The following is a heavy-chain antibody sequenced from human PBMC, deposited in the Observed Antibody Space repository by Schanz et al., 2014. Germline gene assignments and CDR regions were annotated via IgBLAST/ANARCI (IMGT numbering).Heavy chain of an antibody. CDR2: IIPIHGIV. D-gene: IGHD3-3*01. CDR3: ARFLARYQYYGVDV. V-gene: IGHV1-69*02. J-gene: IGHJ6*02. CDR1: GGTFSTYP. Sequence: QVQLVQSGAEVKKPGSSMKVSCKASGGTFSTYPINWLRQAPGQGLEWMGRIIPIHGIVNYAQRFQDRVRITAGKSTSTAYMELSSLRSDDTAVYYCARFLARYQYYGVDVWGQGTTVIVSS.